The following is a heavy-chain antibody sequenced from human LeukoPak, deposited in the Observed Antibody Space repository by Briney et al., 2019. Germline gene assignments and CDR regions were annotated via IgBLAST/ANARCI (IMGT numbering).Heavy chain of an antibody. Sequence: ASVKVSCKVSGYTLTELSMHWVRQAPGKGLEWMGGFDPEDGETIYAQKFQGRVTMTEDTSTDTAYMELSSLRSEDTAVYYCATVYPRAIFGVVIRGAFDIWGQGTMVTVSS. J-gene: IGHJ3*02. CDR3: ATVYPRAIFGVVIRGAFDI. V-gene: IGHV1-24*01. CDR2: FDPEDGET. CDR1: GYTLTELS. D-gene: IGHD3-3*01.